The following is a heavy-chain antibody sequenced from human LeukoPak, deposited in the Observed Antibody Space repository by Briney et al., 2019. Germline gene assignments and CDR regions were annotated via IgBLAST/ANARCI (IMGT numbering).Heavy chain of an antibody. D-gene: IGHD3-3*01. CDR3: ARGYEGYLDY. Sequence: SETLSLTCTVYGESFNVYFWSWIRQPPGKGLEWIGEINHIGRTNSDPSVKSRVTMSIDTSKNQFSLKLTSVSAADTAVYYCARGYEGYLDYWGQGTLVTVSS. J-gene: IGHJ4*02. CDR2: INHIGRT. V-gene: IGHV4-34*01. CDR1: GESFNVYF.